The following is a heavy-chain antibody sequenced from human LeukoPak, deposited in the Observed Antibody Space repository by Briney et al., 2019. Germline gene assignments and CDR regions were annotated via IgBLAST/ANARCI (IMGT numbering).Heavy chain of an antibody. CDR1: GGSISGGSYY. CDR3: AREDNWNYFDY. V-gene: IGHV4-61*02. J-gene: IGHJ4*02. CDR2: IYTSGST. D-gene: IGHD1-20*01. Sequence: KTSQTLSLTCTVSGGSISGGSYYWIWIRQPAGKGLEWIGRIYTSGSTNYNPSLKSRVTISVDTSKNQFSLKLSSVTAADTAVYYCAREDNWNYFDYWGQGTLVTVSS.